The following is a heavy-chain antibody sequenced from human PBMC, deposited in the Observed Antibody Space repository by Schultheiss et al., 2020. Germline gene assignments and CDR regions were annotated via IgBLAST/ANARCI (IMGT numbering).Heavy chain of an antibody. Sequence: GGSLRLSCAASGFTFSSYWMSWVRQAPGKGLEWVANIKQDGSEKYYVDSVKGRFTISRDNAKNSLYLQMNSLRAEDTAVYYCASYYYDSSGYYLSNTFDYWGQGTLVTVSS. CDR1: GFTFSSYW. V-gene: IGHV3-7*01. CDR2: IKQDGSEK. CDR3: ASYYYDSSGYYLSNTFDY. D-gene: IGHD3-22*01. J-gene: IGHJ4*02.